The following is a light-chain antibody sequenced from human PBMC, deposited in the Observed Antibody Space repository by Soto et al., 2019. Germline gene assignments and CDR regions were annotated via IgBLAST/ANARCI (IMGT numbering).Light chain of an antibody. Sequence: QSVLTQPASVSGSPGQSITISCTGTSSDVGGYNDVSWYQQHPGKAPKLMIYDVSNRPSGVSNRFSGSKSGNTASLTISGLQAEDEADYYCSSYTSSSTPGVFGTGTKVTVL. CDR2: DVS. CDR3: SSYTSSSTPGV. V-gene: IGLV2-14*01. J-gene: IGLJ1*01. CDR1: SSDVGGYND.